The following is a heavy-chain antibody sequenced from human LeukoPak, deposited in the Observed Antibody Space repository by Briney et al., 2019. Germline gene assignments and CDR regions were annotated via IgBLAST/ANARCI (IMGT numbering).Heavy chain of an antibody. D-gene: IGHD6-13*01. Sequence: WASVKVSCKASGYTFTSYGISWVRQAPGQGLEWMGWISAYNGNTNYAQKLQGRVTMTTDTSTSTAYMELRSLRSEDTAVYYCARALPIAAAGRVTGDYWGQGTLDTVSS. J-gene: IGHJ4*02. CDR3: ARALPIAAAGRVTGDY. CDR1: GYTFTSYG. CDR2: ISAYNGNT. V-gene: IGHV1-18*01.